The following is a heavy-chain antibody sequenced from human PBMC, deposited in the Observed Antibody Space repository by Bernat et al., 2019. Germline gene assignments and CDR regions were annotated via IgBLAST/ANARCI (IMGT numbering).Heavy chain of an antibody. V-gene: IGHV3-48*01. CDR1: EFIFSSYS. J-gene: IGHJ2*01. CDR3: ARPKSSAYYWYFDL. Sequence: LVESGGGLVQPGGSLRLSCAASEFIFSSYSMNWVRQAPGKGLEWISFVSSSGSPIYYADSVKGRFTISRDNARNSLYLQMNGLRAEDTAVYYCARPKSSAYYWYFDLWGRGTLVTVSS. CDR2: VSSSGSPI. D-gene: IGHD6-19*01.